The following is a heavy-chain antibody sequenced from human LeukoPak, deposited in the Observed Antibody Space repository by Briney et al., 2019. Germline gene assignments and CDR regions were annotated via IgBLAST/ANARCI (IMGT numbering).Heavy chain of an antibody. CDR3: TTGYYYMDV. Sequence: GGSLRLSCAASGFTFRSNAMSWVRQAPGKGLEWVGRIKSKTDGGTTDYAAPVKGRFTISRDDSKNTLYLQMNSLKTEDTAVYYCTTGYYYMDVWGKGTTVTVSS. CDR1: GFTFRSNA. V-gene: IGHV3-15*01. J-gene: IGHJ6*03. CDR2: IKSKTDGGTT.